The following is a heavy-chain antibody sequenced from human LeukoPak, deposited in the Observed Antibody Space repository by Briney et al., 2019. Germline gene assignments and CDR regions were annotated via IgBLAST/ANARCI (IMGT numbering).Heavy chain of an antibody. D-gene: IGHD1-26*01. V-gene: IGHV3-7*01. CDR2: IKEYGGEK. J-gene: IGHJ4*02. CDR1: GFIFRNYW. Sequence: PGGSLRLSCAASGFIFRNYWMGWVRQAPGKGLEWVASIKEYGGEKYYVDSVKGRFTISRDNATNSVYLQMSGLRADDTAVYYCARSSVGHYDYWGQGTLVTVSS. CDR3: ARSSVGHYDY.